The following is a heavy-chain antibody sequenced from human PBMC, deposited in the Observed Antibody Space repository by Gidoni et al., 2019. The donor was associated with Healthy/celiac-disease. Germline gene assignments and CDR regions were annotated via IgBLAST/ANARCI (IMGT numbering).Heavy chain of an antibody. D-gene: IGHD3-9*01. V-gene: IGHV1-69*04. CDR2: IIPILGIA. Sequence: QVQLVQSGAEVKKPGSSVKVSCKAPGGTFSSYAISWVRQAPGQGLEWMGRIIPILGIANYAQKFQGRVTITADKSTSTAYMELSSLRSEDTAVYYCARVTYDILTGYWNYFDYWGQGTLVTVSS. CDR3: ARVTYDILTGYWNYFDY. CDR1: GGTFSSYA. J-gene: IGHJ4*02.